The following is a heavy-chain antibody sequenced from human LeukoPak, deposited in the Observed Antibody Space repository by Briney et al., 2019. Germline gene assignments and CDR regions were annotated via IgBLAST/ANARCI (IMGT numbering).Heavy chain of an antibody. CDR1: GFTFSSYW. Sequence: PGGSLRLSCAASGFTFSSYWMHWVRQAPGKGLVWVSRINGDGSSTSYADSVKGRFTISRDNAKSTLYLQMNSLRAEDTAVYYCARPSTVTDYFDYWGQGTLVTVSS. CDR3: ARPSTVTDYFDY. CDR2: INGDGSST. J-gene: IGHJ4*02. V-gene: IGHV3-74*01. D-gene: IGHD4-17*01.